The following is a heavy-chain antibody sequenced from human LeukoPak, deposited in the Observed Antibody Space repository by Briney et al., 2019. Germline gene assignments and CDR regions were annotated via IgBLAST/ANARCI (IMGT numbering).Heavy chain of an antibody. CDR1: GGTFGSYA. D-gene: IGHD3-9*01. CDR3: ARGPYYDILTGWNGIDV. Sequence: ASVKVSCKASGGTFGSYAISWVRQAPGQGLEWMGGIIPIFGTANYAQKFQGRVTITADKSTSTGYMEQSSLRSEDTAVYYCARGPYYDILTGWNGIDVWGKGTTVTVSS. CDR2: IIPIFGTA. J-gene: IGHJ6*04. V-gene: IGHV1-69*06.